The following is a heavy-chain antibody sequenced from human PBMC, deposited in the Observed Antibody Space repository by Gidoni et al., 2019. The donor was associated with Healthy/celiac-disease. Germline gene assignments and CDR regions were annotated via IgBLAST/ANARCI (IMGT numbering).Heavy chain of an antibody. V-gene: IGHV3-48*03. CDR1: GFTFSSYE. CDR3: ARGFDYGSGSYPYYFDY. Sequence: EVQLVESGGGLVQPGGSLRLSCAASGFTFSSYEMNWVRQAPGKGLEWVSYISSSGSTIYYADSVKGRFTISRDNAKNSLYLQMNSLRAEDTAVYYCARGFDYGSGSYPYYFDYWGQGTLVTVSS. D-gene: IGHD3-10*01. CDR2: ISSSGSTI. J-gene: IGHJ4*02.